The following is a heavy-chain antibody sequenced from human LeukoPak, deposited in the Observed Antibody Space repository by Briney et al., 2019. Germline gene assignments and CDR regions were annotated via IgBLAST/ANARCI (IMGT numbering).Heavy chain of an antibody. V-gene: IGHV3-73*01. CDR3: ARDGRPYDSSGYYYYY. D-gene: IGHD3-22*01. CDR2: IRSKANSYAT. J-gene: IGHJ4*02. Sequence: GGSLRLSCAASGFTFSGSAMHWVRQASGKGLEWVGRIRSKANSYATAYAASVKGRFTISRDDSKNTAYLQMNSLRAEDTAVYYCARDGRPYDSSGYYYYYWGQGTLVTVSS. CDR1: GFTFSGSA.